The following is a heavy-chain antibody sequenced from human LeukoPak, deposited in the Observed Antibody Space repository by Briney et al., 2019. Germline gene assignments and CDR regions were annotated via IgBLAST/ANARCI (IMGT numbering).Heavy chain of an antibody. Sequence: SETLSLTCTVSGGSISSYYWSWLRQPPGKGLEWIGYIYYSGSTNYNPSLESRVTITVDTSKNQFSLKLSSVTAADTAVYYCARGGGIVATIDYWGQGTLVTVSS. D-gene: IGHD5-12*01. CDR1: GGSISSYY. V-gene: IGHV4-59*01. J-gene: IGHJ4*02. CDR2: IYYSGST. CDR3: ARGGGIVATIDY.